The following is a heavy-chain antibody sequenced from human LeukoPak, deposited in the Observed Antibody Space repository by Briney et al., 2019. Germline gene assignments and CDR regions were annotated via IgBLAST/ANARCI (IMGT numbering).Heavy chain of an antibody. Sequence: SETLSLTCTVSGGFITSSFYWSWIRQPPGKGLVWIGYIYYSGSTNYNPSLKSRVTISVDTSKNQFSLKLSSVTAADTAVYYCARDYLYYYDKDGGGAFDIWGQGTMVTVSS. CDR1: GGFITSSFY. V-gene: IGHV4-59*01. D-gene: IGHD3-22*01. CDR2: IYYSGST. CDR3: ARDYLYYYDKDGGGAFDI. J-gene: IGHJ3*02.